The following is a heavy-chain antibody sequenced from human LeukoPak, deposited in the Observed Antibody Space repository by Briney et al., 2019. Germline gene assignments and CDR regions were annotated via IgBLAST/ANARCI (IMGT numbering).Heavy chain of an antibody. CDR1: GFTFSGYA. CDR3: AKTDDGDIVVVPAAILWYYGMDV. V-gene: IGHV3-23*01. CDR2: ISGSGGST. D-gene: IGHD2-2*01. J-gene: IGHJ6*02. Sequence: PGGSLRLSCAASGFTFSGYAMSWVRQAPGKGLEWVSAISGSGGSTYYADSVKGRFTISRDNSKNTLYLQMNSLRAEDTAVYYCAKTDDGDIVVVPAAILWYYGMDVWGQGTTVTVSS.